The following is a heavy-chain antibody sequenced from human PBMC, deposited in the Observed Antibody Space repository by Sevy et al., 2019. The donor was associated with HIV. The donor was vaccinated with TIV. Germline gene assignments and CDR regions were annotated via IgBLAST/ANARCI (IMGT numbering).Heavy chain of an antibody. Sequence: ASVKVSGKASGYTFTGQYIHWVRQAPGQGLEWMGWINPNSGDTNYAQEFQGRVTMTRDTSISTAYMELSGLKSDDTVVYYCSRDLRLRGYSYGCFDYWGQGTLVTVSS. J-gene: IGHJ4*02. D-gene: IGHD5-18*01. CDR3: SRDLRLRGYSYGCFDY. CDR2: INPNSGDT. V-gene: IGHV1-2*02. CDR1: GYTFTGQY.